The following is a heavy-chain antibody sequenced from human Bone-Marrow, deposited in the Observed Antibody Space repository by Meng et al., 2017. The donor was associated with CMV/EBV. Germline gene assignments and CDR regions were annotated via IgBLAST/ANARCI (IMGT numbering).Heavy chain of an antibody. D-gene: IGHD3-16*01. CDR2: ISYDGSNK. J-gene: IGHJ3*02. Sequence: EGSLRLSCAASGFTFSSYAMHWVRQAPGKGLEWVAVISYDGSNKYYADSVKGRFTISRDNSKNTLYLQMNSLRAEDTAVYYCVGAFDIWGQGTMVTVSS. V-gene: IGHV3-30-3*01. CDR3: VGAFDI. CDR1: GFTFSSYA.